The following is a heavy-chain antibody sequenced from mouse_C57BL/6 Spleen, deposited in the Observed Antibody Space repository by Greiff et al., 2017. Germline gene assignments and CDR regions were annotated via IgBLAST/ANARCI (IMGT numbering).Heavy chain of an antibody. CDR3: ARLDAYYFDY. Sequence: VQLQQSGAELVRPGTSVKMSCKASGYTFTNYWIGWAKQRPGHGLEWIGDIYPGGGYTNYNEKFKGKATLTADKSSSTAYMQFSSLTSEDSAIYYCARLDAYYFDYWGQGTTLTVSS. V-gene: IGHV1-63*01. J-gene: IGHJ2*01. CDR2: IYPGGGYT. CDR1: GYTFTNYW.